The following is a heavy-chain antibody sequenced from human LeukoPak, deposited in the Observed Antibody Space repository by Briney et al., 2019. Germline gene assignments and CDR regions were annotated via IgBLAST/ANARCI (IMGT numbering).Heavy chain of an antibody. V-gene: IGHV3-48*01. D-gene: IGHD3-16*02. Sequence: GGSLRLSCAASGFTFSSYSMNWVRQAPGKGLDWVSYISSSSSTIYYADSAKGRFTISRDNAKNSLYLQMNSLRAEDTAVYYCAGAGVIPSAFDIWGQGTMVTVSS. CDR1: GFTFSSYS. J-gene: IGHJ3*02. CDR2: ISSSSSTI. CDR3: AGAGVIPSAFDI.